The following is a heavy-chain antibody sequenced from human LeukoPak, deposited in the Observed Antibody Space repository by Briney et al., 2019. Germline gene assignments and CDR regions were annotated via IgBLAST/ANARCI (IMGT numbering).Heavy chain of an antibody. Sequence: ASVTVSCKASGYTFTSYGISWVRQAPGQGLEWMGWISAYNGNTNYAQKLQGRVTMTTDTSTSTAYMELRSLRSVDTAVYYCARLYSSGWYFTRDWGQGTLVTVSS. V-gene: IGHV1-18*04. CDR3: ARLYSSGWYFTRD. D-gene: IGHD6-19*01. CDR2: ISAYNGNT. CDR1: GYTFTSYG. J-gene: IGHJ4*02.